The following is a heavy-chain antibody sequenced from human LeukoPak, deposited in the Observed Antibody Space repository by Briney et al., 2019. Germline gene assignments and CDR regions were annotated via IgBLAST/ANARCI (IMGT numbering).Heavy chain of an antibody. CDR1: GGSISSYY. Sequence: PSETLSLTCTVSGGSISSYYWSWIRQPPGKGLEWIGEINHSGSTNYNPSLKSRVTISVDTSKNQFSLKLSSVTAADTAVYYCARVYYDFWSGKDYYGMDVWGQGTTVTVSS. V-gene: IGHV4-34*01. D-gene: IGHD3-3*01. J-gene: IGHJ6*02. CDR3: ARVYYDFWSGKDYYGMDV. CDR2: INHSGST.